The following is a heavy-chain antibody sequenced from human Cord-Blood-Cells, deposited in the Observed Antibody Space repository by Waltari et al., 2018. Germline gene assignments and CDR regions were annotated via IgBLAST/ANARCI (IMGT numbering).Heavy chain of an antibody. V-gene: IGHV1-24*01. CDR1: GYTLTELS. D-gene: IGHD3-3*01. CDR2: FDPEDGET. Sequence: QVQLVQSGAEVKKPGASVKVSCKVSGYTLTELSMHWVRHAPGKWPEWMGGFDPEDGETIYAQKFQGRVTMTEDTSTDTAYMELSSLRSEDTAVYYCATSGPDLRYDFWSGYYFDYWGQGTLVTVSS. J-gene: IGHJ4*02. CDR3: ATSGPDLRYDFWSGYYFDY.